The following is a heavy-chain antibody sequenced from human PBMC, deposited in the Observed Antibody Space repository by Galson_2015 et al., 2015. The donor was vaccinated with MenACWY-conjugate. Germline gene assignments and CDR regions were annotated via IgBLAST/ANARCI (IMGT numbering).Heavy chain of an antibody. CDR1: GFTFRRFG. Sequence: SLRLSCAASGFTFRRFGMHWVRQAPGKGLVWMAVISYDGSNESYADSVKGRFTISRDNSKNTLYLQMNSLRADDTAVYYCAKDWSVPYSTISYYFYMDVWGKGTTVTVSS. D-gene: IGHD6-13*01. V-gene: IGHV3-30*18. J-gene: IGHJ6*03. CDR3: AKDWSVPYSTISYYFYMDV. CDR2: ISYDGSNE.